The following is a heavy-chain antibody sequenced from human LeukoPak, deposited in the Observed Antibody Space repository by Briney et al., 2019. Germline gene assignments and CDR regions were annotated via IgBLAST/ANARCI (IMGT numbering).Heavy chain of an antibody. CDR3: LYSSSSLVDY. V-gene: IGHV3-30*03. D-gene: IGHD6-6*01. CDR2: ISFDGSNK. Sequence: GGSLRLSCAAPGFTFSRYGMYWVRQAPGKGLEWVAVISFDGSNKFYGDSVKGRFTISRDNPKNTLYLQMNSLRPEDTAVYYCLYSSSSLVDYWGQGTLVTVSS. CDR1: GFTFSRYG. J-gene: IGHJ4*02.